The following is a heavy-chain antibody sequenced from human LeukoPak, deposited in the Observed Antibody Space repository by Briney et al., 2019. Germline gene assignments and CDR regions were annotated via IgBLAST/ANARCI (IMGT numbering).Heavy chain of an antibody. CDR3: ARDSGGPFDY. Sequence: SETLSLTYTVSGGSISSYYWSWIRQPPGKGLEWIGYIYYSGSTNYNPSLKSRVTISVDTSKNQFSLKLSSVTAADTAVYYCARDSGGPFDYWGQGTLVTVSS. V-gene: IGHV4-59*01. CDR1: GGSISSYY. D-gene: IGHD1-14*01. J-gene: IGHJ4*02. CDR2: IYYSGST.